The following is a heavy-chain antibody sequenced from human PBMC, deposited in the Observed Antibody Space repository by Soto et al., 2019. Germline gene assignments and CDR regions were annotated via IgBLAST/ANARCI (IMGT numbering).Heavy chain of an antibody. V-gene: IGHV3-7*03. Sequence: GGPVRLCCAASGFTFSSDWMSWVRQAPGKGQEWVANIKQDGNEKYYVDSVKGRFTISRDNAKNSLYLQMNTLRAEDAAVYYCATVSDTALGYTFDLRGQGTLLILS. CDR1: GFTFSSDW. CDR3: ATVSDTALGYTFDL. D-gene: IGHD5-18*01. J-gene: IGHJ4*02. CDR2: IKQDGNEK.